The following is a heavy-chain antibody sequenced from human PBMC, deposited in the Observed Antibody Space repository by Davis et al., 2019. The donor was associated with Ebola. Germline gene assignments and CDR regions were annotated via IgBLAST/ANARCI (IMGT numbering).Heavy chain of an antibody. D-gene: IGHD3-10*01. CDR3: AKGGSYYGSGSFWYYGMDV. CDR2: ISYDGEVT. Sequence: PGGSLRLSCAASGFTFDDYTMHWVRRAPEKGLEWVALISYDGEVTVYADSVKGRFTISRDNAKNSLYLQMNSLRAEDTALYYCAKGGSYYGSGSFWYYGMDVWGQGTTVTVSS. J-gene: IGHJ6*02. CDR1: GFTFDDYT. V-gene: IGHV3-43*01.